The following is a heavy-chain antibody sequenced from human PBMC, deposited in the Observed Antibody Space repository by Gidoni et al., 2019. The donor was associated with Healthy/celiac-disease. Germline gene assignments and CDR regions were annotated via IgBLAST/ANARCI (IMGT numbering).Heavy chain of an antibody. D-gene: IGHD1-26*01. J-gene: IGHJ3*02. Sequence: EVQLVESGGGLEQPGRSLRLSCAASGFTFDDYAMHWVRQAPGKGLELFSGINWNSGNIGYADSVKGRFTISRDNAKNSLYLQMNSLRAEDTALYYCAKDRRGSYFSAFDMWGQGTMVTVSS. CDR1: GFTFDDYA. V-gene: IGHV3-9*01. CDR2: INWNSGNI. CDR3: AKDRRGSYFSAFDM.